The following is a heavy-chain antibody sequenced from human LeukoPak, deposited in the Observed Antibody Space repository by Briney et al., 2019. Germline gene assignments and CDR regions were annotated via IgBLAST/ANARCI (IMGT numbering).Heavy chain of an antibody. CDR1: SGSISSSNYY. V-gene: IGHV4-39*01. D-gene: IGHD3-22*01. J-gene: IGHJ5*02. Sequence: SETLSLTCSVSSGSISSSNYYWGWIRQPPGKGLEWIASIYSSGSTYYNPSLKSRVTISVDTSKNQFSLKLSSVTAADTAVYYCARHNIFYDSSGYQNWFDPWGQGTLVTVSS. CDR2: IYSSGST. CDR3: ARHNIFYDSSGYQNWFDP.